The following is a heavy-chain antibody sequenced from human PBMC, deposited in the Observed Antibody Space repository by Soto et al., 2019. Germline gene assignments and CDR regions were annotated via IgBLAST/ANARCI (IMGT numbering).Heavy chain of an antibody. CDR2: IYHSGTT. Sequence: QVQLQESGPGLVKPSQTLSLTCTVSGGSISSGGYYWSWIRQHPGKGLEWIGYIYHSGTTYYNPYLKRRVTMSVDTSKNQFSLKLTSVTAADTAVYYCARVRGNPLLGWFDPWGPGTLVTVSS. J-gene: IGHJ5*02. V-gene: IGHV4-31*03. CDR3: ARVRGNPLLGWFDP. CDR1: GGSISSGGYY. D-gene: IGHD2-2*01.